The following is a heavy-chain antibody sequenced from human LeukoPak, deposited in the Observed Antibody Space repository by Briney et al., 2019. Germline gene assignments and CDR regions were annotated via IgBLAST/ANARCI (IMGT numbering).Heavy chain of an antibody. Sequence: GGSLRLSCAASGFNVTTNYMSWVRQAPGKGLEWVSVIYSGGTTYYADSVKGRFTISRDISKNTLSLQMNGLRAEDTAVYYCARGRRDGYNLGYWGQGTLVAVSS. D-gene: IGHD5-24*01. J-gene: IGHJ4*02. V-gene: IGHV3-53*01. CDR1: GFNVTTNY. CDR3: ARGRRDGYNLGY. CDR2: IYSGGTT.